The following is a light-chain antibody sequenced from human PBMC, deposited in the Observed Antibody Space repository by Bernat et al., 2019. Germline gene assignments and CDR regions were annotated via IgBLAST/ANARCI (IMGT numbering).Light chain of an antibody. V-gene: IGLV2-14*01. J-gene: IGLJ2*01. Sequence: QSALTQHASVSGSPGQSITISCTGTSSDVGGYNYVSWYQQHPGKAPKLMIYDVSNRPSGVSNLFSGSKSGNTDSLTISGLQAEDEADYYCSSDTSSSTLVFGGGTKLSVL. CDR2: DVS. CDR3: SSDTSSSTLV. CDR1: SSDVGGYNY.